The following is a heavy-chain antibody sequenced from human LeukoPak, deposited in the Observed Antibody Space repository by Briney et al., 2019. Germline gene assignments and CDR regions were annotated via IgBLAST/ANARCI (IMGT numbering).Heavy chain of an antibody. CDR1: GYSISSGYY. CDR2: IYHSGST. D-gene: IGHD5-18*01. CDR3: ARDGYSYYYYYYMDV. Sequence: PSETLSLTCTASGYSISSGYYWGWIRQPPGKGLEWIGSIYHSGSTYYNPSLKSRVTISVDTSKNQFSLKLSSVTAADTAVYYCARDGYSYYYYYYMDVWGKGTTVTVSS. J-gene: IGHJ6*03. V-gene: IGHV4-38-2*02.